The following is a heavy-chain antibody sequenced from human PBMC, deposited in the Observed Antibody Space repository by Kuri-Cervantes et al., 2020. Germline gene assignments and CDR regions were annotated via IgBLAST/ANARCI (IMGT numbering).Heavy chain of an antibody. D-gene: IGHD3-10*01. CDR3: ATDGGPYGSGSYPRV. V-gene: IGHV1-18*01. J-gene: IGHJ3*01. CDR2: ISAYNGNT. CDR1: GYTFTSYG. Sequence: ASVKVSCKASGYTFTSYGISWVRQAPGQGLEWMRWISAYNGNTNYAQKFQGRVTMTEDTSTDTAYMELSSLRSEDTAVYYCATDGGPYGSGSYPRVWGQGTMVTVSS.